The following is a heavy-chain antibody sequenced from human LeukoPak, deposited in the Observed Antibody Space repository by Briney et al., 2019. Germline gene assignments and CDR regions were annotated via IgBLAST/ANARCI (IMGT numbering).Heavy chain of an antibody. CDR3: ARMGHDILVPSGMDV. J-gene: IGHJ6*02. CDR1: GFTFSGYW. Sequence: GGFLRLSCAASGFTFSGYWMHWVRQAPGKGLVWVSRINNDGSYTSYADSVKGRFTISRDNAKNTPYVQMNSLRAEDTAVYYCARMGHDILVPSGMDVWGQGTTVTVSS. V-gene: IGHV3-74*01. D-gene: IGHD1-1*01. CDR2: INNDGSYT.